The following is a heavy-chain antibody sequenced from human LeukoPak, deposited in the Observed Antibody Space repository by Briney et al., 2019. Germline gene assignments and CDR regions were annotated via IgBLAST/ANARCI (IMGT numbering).Heavy chain of an antibody. D-gene: IGHD6-19*01. J-gene: IGHJ4*02. CDR2: ISSNGGST. CDR3: ARVPFSSAWYDY. Sequence: GGSLRLSCAASGFIFSNYGVHWVRQAPGRGLEFVSRISSNGGSTYYAYSLKGRFTISRDNSKNTVYLQMASLRPEDMAVYYCARVPFSSAWYDYWGQGTLVTVSS. V-gene: IGHV3-64*01. CDR1: GFIFSNYG.